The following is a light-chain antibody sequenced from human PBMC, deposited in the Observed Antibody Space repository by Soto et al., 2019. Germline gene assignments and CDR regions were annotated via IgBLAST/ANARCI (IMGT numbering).Light chain of an antibody. CDR2: AAS. CDR1: HSVTSDF. J-gene: IGKJ2*01. V-gene: IGKV3-20*01. Sequence: EIVLTQSPGTLSLSPGERATLSCRASHSVTSDFLAWYQQKPGQAPRLLIYAASSRATDIPDRISGSGAGSDFTLTISRLEPDDFAVYYCQQYGSAPPYTFGQGTKLEIK. CDR3: QQYGSAPPYT.